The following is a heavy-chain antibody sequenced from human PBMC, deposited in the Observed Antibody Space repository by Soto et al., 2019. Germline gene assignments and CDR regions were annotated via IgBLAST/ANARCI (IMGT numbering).Heavy chain of an antibody. J-gene: IGHJ4*02. D-gene: IGHD6-13*01. Sequence: GGSLRLSCAASGFTFSDYYMSWIRQAPGKGLEWVSYISSSGSTIYYADSVKGRFTISRDNAKNSLYLQMNSLRAEDTAVYYCARDHPRGRSWYVGPFDYWGQGTLVTVSS. V-gene: IGHV3-11*01. CDR2: ISSSGSTI. CDR3: ARDHPRGRSWYVGPFDY. CDR1: GFTFSDYY.